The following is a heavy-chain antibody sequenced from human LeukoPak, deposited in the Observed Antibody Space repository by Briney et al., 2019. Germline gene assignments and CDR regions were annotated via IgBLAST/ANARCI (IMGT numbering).Heavy chain of an antibody. CDR3: AREGYGYADY. CDR1: GGSISSGSYY. CDR2: IYTTGST. Sequence: SETLSLTCTVSGGSISSGSYYWSWIRQPAGKGLEWIGRIYTTGSTNYNPSLKSPITISVDTSKNQCSLKLSSVTAADTAVYYCAREGYGYADYWGQGTLVTVSS. J-gene: IGHJ4*02. D-gene: IGHD5-18*01. V-gene: IGHV4-61*02.